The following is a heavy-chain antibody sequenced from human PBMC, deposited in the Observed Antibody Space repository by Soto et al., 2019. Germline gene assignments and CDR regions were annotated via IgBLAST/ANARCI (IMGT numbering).Heavy chain of an antibody. J-gene: IGHJ6*01. CDR1: GLTFSRYW. V-gene: IGHV3-7*01. CDR3: AKDGYYNGWDV. Sequence: EVQLVESGGGLVQPGGSLRLSCEASGLTFSRYWMSWVRQAPGKGLEWVANIKQDGSEKYYVDSVKGRFTISRDNAKNALYLQMNSLRAEGTAVYYCAKDGYYNGWDVWGQGTTVTVSS. CDR2: IKQDGSEK.